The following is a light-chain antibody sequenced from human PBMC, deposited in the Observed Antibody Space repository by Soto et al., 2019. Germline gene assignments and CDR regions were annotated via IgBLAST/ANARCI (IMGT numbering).Light chain of an antibody. J-gene: IGKJ2*01. CDR2: DAS. Sequence: DIQMTQSPSTLSASVGDRVTITCRASQSISYKLAWYQHKPGKAPKLLIYDASGLQSGVPSRFSGSGSGTEFTLPISSLQPDDFATYFCQQYHTYSYTFGQGTKVDIK. V-gene: IGKV1-5*01. CDR3: QQYHTYSYT. CDR1: QSISYK.